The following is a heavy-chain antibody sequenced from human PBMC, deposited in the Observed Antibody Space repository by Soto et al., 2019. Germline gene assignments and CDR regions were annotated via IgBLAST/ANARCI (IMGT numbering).Heavy chain of an antibody. D-gene: IGHD4-17*01. CDR1: GFTVSSNY. CDR3: ARDVSGDYGDYDY. Sequence: GGSLRLSCAASGFTVSSNYMSWVRQAPGKGLEWVSVIYSGGSTYYADSVKGRFTISRDNSKNTLYLQMNSLRAEDTAVYYCARDVSGDYGDYDYWGQGTLVTVSS. CDR2: IYSGGST. V-gene: IGHV3-66*01. J-gene: IGHJ4*02.